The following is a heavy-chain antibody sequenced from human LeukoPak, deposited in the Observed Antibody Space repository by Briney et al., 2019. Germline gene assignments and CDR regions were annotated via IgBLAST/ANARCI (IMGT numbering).Heavy chain of an antibody. V-gene: IGHV4-39*01. D-gene: IGHD1-1*01. CDR3: ARLPTGTRGEFDI. Sequence: SETLSLTCTVSGGSISSSSYYWGWIRQPPGKGLEGIGSIYYSRSTYYNPSLNSRVTISVDTPKNQFSLKLSSVTAADTAVYYCARLPTGTRGEFDIWGQGTMVTVSS. J-gene: IGHJ3*02. CDR1: GGSISSSSYY. CDR2: IYYSRST.